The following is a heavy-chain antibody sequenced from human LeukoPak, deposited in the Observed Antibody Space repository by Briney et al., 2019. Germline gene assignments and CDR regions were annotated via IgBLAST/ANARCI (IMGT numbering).Heavy chain of an antibody. CDR1: GYTFTGYY. D-gene: IGHD6-13*01. CDR2: INPNSGGT. Sequence: ASVEVSCKASGYTFTGYYMHWVRQAPGQGLEWMGWINPNSGGTNYAQKFQGRVTMTRDTSISTAYMELSRLRSDDTAVYYCARERKQQLAYFDYWGQGTLVTVSS. V-gene: IGHV1-2*02. CDR3: ARERKQQLAYFDY. J-gene: IGHJ4*02.